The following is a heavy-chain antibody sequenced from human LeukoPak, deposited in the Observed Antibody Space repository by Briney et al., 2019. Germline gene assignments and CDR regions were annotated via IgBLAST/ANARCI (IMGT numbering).Heavy chain of an antibody. CDR3: ARLPTGSSLHY. CDR2: INSDGSGT. CDR1: GLTFSSYW. Sequence: GGSLRLSCAASGLTFSSYWMHWVRQAPGKGLVWVPSINSDGSGTMYADSVKGRFTISRDNAKNILYLQMNSLRAEDTAVYYCARLPTGSSLHYWGQGTLVTVSS. D-gene: IGHD6-6*01. V-gene: IGHV3-74*03. J-gene: IGHJ4*02.